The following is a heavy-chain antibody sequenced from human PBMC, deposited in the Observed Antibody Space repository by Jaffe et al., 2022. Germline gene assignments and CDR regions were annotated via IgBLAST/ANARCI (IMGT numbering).Heavy chain of an antibody. CDR1: GFTFSSYA. Sequence: EVQLLESGGGLVQPGGSLRLSCAASGFTFSSYAMSWVRQAPGKGLEWVSAISGSGGSTYYADSVKGRFTISRDNSKNTLYLQMNSLRAEDTAVYYCAKGVPKGCSSTSCLQLGYWGQGTLVTVSS. D-gene: IGHD2-2*01. J-gene: IGHJ4*02. CDR2: ISGSGGST. V-gene: IGHV3-23*01. CDR3: AKGVPKGCSSTSCLQLGY.